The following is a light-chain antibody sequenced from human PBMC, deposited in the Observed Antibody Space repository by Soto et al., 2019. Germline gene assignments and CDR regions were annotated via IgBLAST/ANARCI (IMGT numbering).Light chain of an antibody. CDR1: NSNIGRYS. V-gene: IGLV1-44*01. Sequence: QAVVTQPPSLSGTPGQRVTISCSGSNSNIGRYSVNWYQHFPGTAPKILIYSDDERPSGVPDRFFGSKSGTSASLAISGLQSEDEAEYYCAAWDDNLNGPLFGGGTKVTVL. J-gene: IGLJ3*02. CDR2: SDD. CDR3: AAWDDNLNGPL.